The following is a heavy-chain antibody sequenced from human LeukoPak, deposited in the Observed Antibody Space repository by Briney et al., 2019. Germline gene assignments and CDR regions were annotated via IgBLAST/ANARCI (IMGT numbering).Heavy chain of an antibody. Sequence: GGSLRLSCAASGFTFSSYSMNWVRQAPGKGLEWVLSISSSSSYIYYADSVKGRFTVSRDNAKNSLYLQMNSLRAEDTAVYYCARDRGDMVRGVIRENNWFDPWGQGTLVTVSS. V-gene: IGHV3-21*01. CDR2: ISSSSSYI. J-gene: IGHJ5*02. D-gene: IGHD3-10*01. CDR3: ARDRGDMVRGVIRENNWFDP. CDR1: GFTFSSYS.